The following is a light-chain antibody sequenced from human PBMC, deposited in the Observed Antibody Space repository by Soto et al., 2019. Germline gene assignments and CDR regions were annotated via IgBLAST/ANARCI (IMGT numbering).Light chain of an antibody. V-gene: IGKV1-5*03. J-gene: IGKJ1*01. CDR3: QQYNSYSRT. CDR1: QSITSW. Sequence: DIQMTQSPSTLSASVGDRVTITCRASQSITSWLAWYQQKPGKASKLLIYKASSLESGVPSRFSGSGSRTEFTLTISSLQPDDFATYYCQQYNSYSRTFGQGTKVEIK. CDR2: KAS.